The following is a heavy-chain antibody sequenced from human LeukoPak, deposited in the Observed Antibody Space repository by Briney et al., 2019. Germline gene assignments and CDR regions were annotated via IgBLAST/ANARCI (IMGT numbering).Heavy chain of an antibody. CDR1: GVTFSSYG. Sequence: PGRSLRLSCAASGVTFSSYGMHWVRQAPGKGLEWVAVISYDGSNKYYADSVKGRFTISRDNSKNTLYLQMNSLRAEDTAVYYCATDYAYCRSTICFNLFAPWGQGTLVTVSS. CDR2: ISYDGSNK. V-gene: IGHV3-30*03. J-gene: IGHJ5*02. D-gene: IGHD2-2*01. CDR3: ATDYAYCRSTICFNLFAP.